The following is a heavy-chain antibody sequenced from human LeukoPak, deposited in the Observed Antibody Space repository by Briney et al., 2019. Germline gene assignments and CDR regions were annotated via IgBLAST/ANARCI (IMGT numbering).Heavy chain of an antibody. V-gene: IGHV4-4*02. CDR1: GFTFSNYAM. D-gene: IGHD3-9*01. CDR3: ARDERFDPHLGH. J-gene: IGHJ4*02. CDR2: IYHSGST. Sequence: GSLRLSCAAAGFTFSNYAMSWVRQPPGKGLEGIGEIYHSGSTNYNPSLKSRVTISVDKSKNQFSLKLSSVTAADTAVYYCARDERFDPHLGHWGQGTLVTVSS.